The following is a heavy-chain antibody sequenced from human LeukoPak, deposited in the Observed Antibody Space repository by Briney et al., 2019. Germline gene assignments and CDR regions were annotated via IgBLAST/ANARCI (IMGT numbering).Heavy chain of an antibody. J-gene: IGHJ4*02. D-gene: IGHD4-17*01. CDR1: GFTFSSFW. CDR3: VRDDYGAGDY. Sequence: GGSLRLSCAASGFTFSSFWMHWVRQAPGKGLVWVSRINIDGSSTAYADSVKGRFTISRGNAKNTLYLQMNSLRVEDTAFYYCVRDDYGAGDYWGQGTLVTVSS. CDR2: INIDGSST. V-gene: IGHV3-74*01.